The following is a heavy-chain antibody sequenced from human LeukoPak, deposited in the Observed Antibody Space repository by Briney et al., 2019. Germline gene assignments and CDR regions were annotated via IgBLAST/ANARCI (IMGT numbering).Heavy chain of an antibody. CDR1: GGTFSSHA. CDR2: IIPIFGTA. CDR3: ARVGITVVRGANNWFDP. J-gene: IGHJ5*02. D-gene: IGHD3-10*01. Sequence: SVKVSCKASGGTFSSHAISWVRQAPGQGLEWMGGIIPIFGTANYAQKFQGRVTITADKSTSTAYMELSSLRSEDTAVYYCARVGITVVRGANNWFDPWGQGTLVTVSS. V-gene: IGHV1-69*06.